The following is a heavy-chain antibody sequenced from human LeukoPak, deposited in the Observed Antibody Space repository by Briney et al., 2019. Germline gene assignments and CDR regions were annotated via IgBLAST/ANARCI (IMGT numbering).Heavy chain of an antibody. CDR1: GFTFDSYA. CDR2: ISGSCLDT. D-gene: IGHD5/OR15-5a*01. CDR3: AREREGSTLN. V-gene: IGHV3-23*01. J-gene: IGHJ4*02. Sequence: GGSLRLSCAASGFTFDSYAVSWVRQAPGKGLEWVSAISGSCLDTYYADSVKGRFTVSRDNSKNTVYLQMNSLRAEDTAIYYCAREREGSTLNWGQGTLVTVSS.